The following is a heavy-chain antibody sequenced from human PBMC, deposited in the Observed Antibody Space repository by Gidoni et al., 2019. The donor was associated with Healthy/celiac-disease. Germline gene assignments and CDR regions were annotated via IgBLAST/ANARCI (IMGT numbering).Heavy chain of an antibody. CDR1: GYNFTGYD. Sequence: QVQLVQSGAEVKKPGASVHVSCQASGYNFTGYDMHWVRQGPGQGLEWMGWINPNSGGTNYAQKFQGRVTMTRDTSISTAYIELGRLRSDDTAVYYCARDSGGKSTIFRGGFKNWGQGTLVTVSS. CDR2: INPNSGGT. J-gene: IGHJ4*02. D-gene: IGHD3-3*01. V-gene: IGHV1-2*02. CDR3: ARDSGGKSTIFRGGFKN.